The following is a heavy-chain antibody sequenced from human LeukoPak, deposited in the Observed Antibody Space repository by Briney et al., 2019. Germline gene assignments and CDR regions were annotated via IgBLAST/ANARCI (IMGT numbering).Heavy chain of an antibody. V-gene: IGHV1-2*02. Sequence: ASVKVSCKASGYTFTGYYMHWVRQAPGQGLEWMGWINPNSGGTNYAQKFQGRVTMTRDTSISTAYMELSSLRSEDTAVYYCARGPYDFWSGYPHSNWFDPWGQGTLVTVSS. CDR2: INPNSGGT. D-gene: IGHD3-3*01. J-gene: IGHJ5*02. CDR3: ARGPYDFWSGYPHSNWFDP. CDR1: GYTFTGYY.